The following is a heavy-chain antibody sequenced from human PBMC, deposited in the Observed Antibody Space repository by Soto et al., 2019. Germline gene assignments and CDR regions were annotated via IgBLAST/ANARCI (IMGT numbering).Heavy chain of an antibody. CDR3: ARGPTYYDILTGSDYYYGMDV. CDR2: IYYSGST. V-gene: IGHV4-59*01. Sequence: PSETLSLTCTFSDWSLSSYYWSWIRTPPGKGLEWFGYIYYSGSTNYNPSLKSRVTISVDTSKNQVSLKLSSVTAADTAVYYCARGPTYYDILTGSDYYYGMDVWGQGTTLTGLL. J-gene: IGHJ6*02. D-gene: IGHD3-9*01. CDR1: DWSLSSYY.